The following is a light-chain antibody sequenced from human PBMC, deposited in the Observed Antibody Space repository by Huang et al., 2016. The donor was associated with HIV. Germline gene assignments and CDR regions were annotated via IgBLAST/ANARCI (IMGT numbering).Light chain of an antibody. Sequence: IQMTQSPSSLSASVGDRVTITCRASQAISNSLVWYQQKPGKAPKLLLFAASRLDSGVPSRFRGSGSGTDYTLTISSLQPEDFATYYCQQYFTTPLAFGGVTKVEIK. CDR1: QAISNS. CDR2: AAS. J-gene: IGKJ4*01. V-gene: IGKV1-NL1*01. CDR3: QQYFTTPLA.